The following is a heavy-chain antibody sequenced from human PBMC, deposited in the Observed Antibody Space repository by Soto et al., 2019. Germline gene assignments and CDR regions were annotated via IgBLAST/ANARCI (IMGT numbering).Heavy chain of an antibody. V-gene: IGHV3-15*01. CDR1: GFSFSNAW. J-gene: IGHJ4*02. Sequence: EVQQVESGGGLVEPGGSLRLSCAASGFSFSNAWMNWVRQAPGKGLEWIARIKSKAAGGTTDYAAPVKGRFTISRDDSTNTLYLQMNSLKTEDTSLYYFITDLPGGHSDYFDYWGQGTLVTVSS. CDR3: ITDLPGGHSDYFDY. D-gene: IGHD5-12*01. CDR2: IKSKAAGGTT.